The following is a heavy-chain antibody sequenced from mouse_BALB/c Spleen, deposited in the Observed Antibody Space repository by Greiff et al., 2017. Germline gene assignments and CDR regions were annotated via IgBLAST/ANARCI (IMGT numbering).Heavy chain of an antibody. CDR2: ISSGGSYT. CDR3: ARSGLTPYYYAMDY. V-gene: IGHV5-9-3*01. Sequence: EVKLMESGGGLVKPGGSLKLSCAASGFTFSSYAMSWVRQTPEKRLEWVATISSGGSYTYYPDSVKGRFTISRDNAKNTLYLQMSSLRSEDTAMYYCARSGLTPYYYAMDYWGQGTSVTVSS. D-gene: IGHD3-1*01. J-gene: IGHJ4*01. CDR1: GFTFSSYA.